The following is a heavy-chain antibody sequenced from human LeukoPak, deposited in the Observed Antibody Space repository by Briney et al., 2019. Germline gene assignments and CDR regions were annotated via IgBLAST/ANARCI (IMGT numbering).Heavy chain of an antibody. CDR1: GGSISSYY. D-gene: IGHD2-2*02. Sequence: SETLSLTCTVSGGSISSYYWSWIRQPPGKGLEWIGYIYYSGSTNYNPSLKSRVTISVDTSKNQFSLKLSSVTAADTAVFYCARVYCSSTSCYTYAFDIWGQGTMVTVSS. CDR2: IYYSGST. CDR3: ARVYCSSTSCYTYAFDI. V-gene: IGHV4-59*01. J-gene: IGHJ3*02.